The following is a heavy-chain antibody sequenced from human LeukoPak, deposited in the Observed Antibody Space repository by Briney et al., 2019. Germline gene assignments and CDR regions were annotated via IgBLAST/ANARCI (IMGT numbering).Heavy chain of an antibody. CDR3: ARDAPERGYSGYDLGYYYYMDV. CDR2: IIPIFCTA. V-gene: IGHV1-69*13. Sequence: GASVKVSFKDSGCTYSNYAISWVRQAPGQGLEWMGRIIPIFCTANYAQKFQGRVTIASDESTSTAYMELSSLRSEDTAVYYCARDAPERGYSGYDLGYYYYMDVWGKGTTVTVSS. D-gene: IGHD5-12*01. J-gene: IGHJ6*03. CDR1: GCTYSNYA.